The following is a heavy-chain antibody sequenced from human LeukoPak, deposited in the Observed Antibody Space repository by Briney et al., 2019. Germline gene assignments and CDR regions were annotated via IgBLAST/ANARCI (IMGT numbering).Heavy chain of an antibody. J-gene: IGHJ6*03. V-gene: IGHV3-20*04. Sequence: PGGSLTLTCAASGFTFHDYGMSWIRQAPGRGLEWVSGMNWNGGSTGYADSVKGRFTISRDNAKNSLYLQMNSLRSEDTALYYCARAVDSDTAMVTGYYYYMDVWGKGTTVTVSS. CDR2: MNWNGGST. CDR3: ARAVDSDTAMVTGYYYYMDV. CDR1: GFTFHDYG. D-gene: IGHD5-18*01.